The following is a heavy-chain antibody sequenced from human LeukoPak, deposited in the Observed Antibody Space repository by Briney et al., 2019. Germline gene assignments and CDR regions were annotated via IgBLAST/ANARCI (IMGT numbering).Heavy chain of an antibody. CDR3: ARQGIVLRSFDY. J-gene: IGHJ4*02. CDR1: GGSISSYY. Sequence: SETLSLTRTVSGGSISSYYWSWIQQPPGKGLEWIGYIYYSGSTNYNPSLKSRVTISVDTSKNQFSLKLSSVTAADTAVYYCARQGIVLRSFDYWGQGTLVTVSS. D-gene: IGHD3-3*01. V-gene: IGHV4-59*01. CDR2: IYYSGST.